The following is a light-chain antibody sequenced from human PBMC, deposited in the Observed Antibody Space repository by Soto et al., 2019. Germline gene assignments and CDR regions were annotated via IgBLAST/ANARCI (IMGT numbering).Light chain of an antibody. CDR1: SSDVGSYDL. J-gene: IGLJ3*02. CDR2: EGT. V-gene: IGLV2-23*01. Sequence: QSALTQPASVSGSPGQSITISCTGTSSDVGSYDLVSWYQQRPGKAPKLLIYEGTKRPSGVSNRFSGSKSGDTASLTISGLQAEDESDYYCCSYTSSSALGVFGGGTKVTVL. CDR3: CSYTSSSALGV.